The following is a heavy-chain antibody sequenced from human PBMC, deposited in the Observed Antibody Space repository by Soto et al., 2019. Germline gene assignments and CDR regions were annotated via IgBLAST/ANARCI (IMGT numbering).Heavy chain of an antibody. CDR1: GDSVSSNSAA. Sequence: PSQTLSLTCAISGDSVSSNSAAWNWIRLSQSRDLEWLARTYYRSRWYNDYAVSVRSRITVNPDTSKNQFSLQLTSVTPEDTAVYYCAGTTSHQWYYMDVWGKGTTVNVSS. D-gene: IGHD1-7*01. J-gene: IGHJ6*03. CDR3: AGTTSHQWYYMDV. V-gene: IGHV6-1*01. CDR2: TYYRSRWYN.